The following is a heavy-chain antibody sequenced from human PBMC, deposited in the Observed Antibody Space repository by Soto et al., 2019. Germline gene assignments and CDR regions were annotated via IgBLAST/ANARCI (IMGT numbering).Heavy chain of an antibody. J-gene: IGHJ4*02. D-gene: IGHD1-1*01. CDR3: ARWNGFGDS. CDR2: FSGGSGAI. V-gene: IGHV3-23*01. CDR1: GFSLGPYG. Sequence: QPLQPGGGLVQPGGSLRLSCAVSGFSLGPYGVTWVRPTPEKGLEWVTGFSGGSGAIFYADSVRGRFTISRDSSTAYLQMNNLRPEDTAVYFCARWNGFGDSWGQGSLVTVSS.